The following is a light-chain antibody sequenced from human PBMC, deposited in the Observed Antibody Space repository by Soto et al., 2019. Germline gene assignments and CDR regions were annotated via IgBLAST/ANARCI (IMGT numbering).Light chain of an antibody. CDR1: SSDVGSYNL. CDR3: CSYAGGDNVI. J-gene: IGLJ2*01. V-gene: IGLV2-23*01. Sequence: QAVVTQPASVSGSPGQSITLSCTGTSSDVGSYNLVSWYQRHPGKAPKLRIYEDSKRPSGVSDSFSGSKYGNPASLTISGRQPEDEADYYCCSYAGGDNVIFRGGTQLTVL. CDR2: EDS.